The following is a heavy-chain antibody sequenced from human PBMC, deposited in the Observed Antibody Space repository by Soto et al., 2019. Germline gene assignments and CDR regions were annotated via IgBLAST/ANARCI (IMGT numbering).Heavy chain of an antibody. CDR1: GGSVSNYY. CDR3: ARAGDRHGSGLDSFYT. CDR2: IYYTGTH. J-gene: IGHJ5*02. V-gene: IGHV4-59*02. Sequence: PSETLSLTCSLSGGSVSNYYCSCVRQPPGKRLEWIVYIYYTGTHDYNPSLRGRATISVDTAKDQFSLKLTSVTAADTSVYYCARAGDRHGSGLDSFYTWGQGMLLTVSS. D-gene: IGHD3-22*01.